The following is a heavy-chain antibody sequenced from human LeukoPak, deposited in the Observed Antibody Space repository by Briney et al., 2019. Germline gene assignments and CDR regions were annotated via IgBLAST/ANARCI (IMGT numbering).Heavy chain of an antibody. V-gene: IGHV1-8*03. J-gene: IGHJ4*02. CDR3: ARDMALAYCGGDCLFDY. CDR2: MNPNSGNT. D-gene: IGHD2-21*01. CDR1: GYTFTSYD. Sequence: ASVKVSCKASGYTFTSYDINWVRQATGQGLEWMGWMNPNSGNTGYAQKFQGRVTITRNTSISTAYMELSSLRSEGTAVYYCARDMALAYCGGDCLFDYWGQGTLVTVSS.